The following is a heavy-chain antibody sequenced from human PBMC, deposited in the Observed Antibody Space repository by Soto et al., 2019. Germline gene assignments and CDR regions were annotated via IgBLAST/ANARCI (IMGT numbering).Heavy chain of an antibody. D-gene: IGHD1-26*01. CDR2: IKQDGSER. V-gene: IGHV3-7*03. Sequence: PGWSLRLSCAASEFTFSSYWMSWVRQAPGKGLEWVANIKQDGSERYYVDSVKGRFTISRDNAKNSLFLQMNSLRADDTAVYYCASETSSGTSDYWGQGTLVTVSS. CDR1: EFTFSSYW. J-gene: IGHJ4*02. CDR3: ASETSSGTSDY.